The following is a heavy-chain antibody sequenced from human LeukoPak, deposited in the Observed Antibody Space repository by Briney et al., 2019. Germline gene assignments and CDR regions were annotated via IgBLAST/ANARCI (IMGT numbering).Heavy chain of an antibody. Sequence: GGSLRLSCAASGFSFSSYSMNWVRQAPGKGLEYVSYISSGSGTIYYADSVQGRFTISRDNAKNSLYLQMNSLSAEDTAVYYCARAQKYSYDAFDIWGQGTMVTVSS. V-gene: IGHV3-48*04. J-gene: IGHJ3*02. D-gene: IGHD4-11*01. CDR1: GFSFSSYS. CDR2: ISSGSGTI. CDR3: ARAQKYSYDAFDI.